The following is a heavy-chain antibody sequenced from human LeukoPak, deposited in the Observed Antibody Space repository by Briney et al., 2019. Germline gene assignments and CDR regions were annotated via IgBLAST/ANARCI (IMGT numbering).Heavy chain of an antibody. CDR1: GFIFSSSW. J-gene: IGHJ4*02. CDR2: IDQPGSQH. D-gene: IGHD3-10*01. V-gene: IGHV3-7*01. Sequence: GGSLRLSCAASGFIFSSSWMIWVRQAPGKGLEWVANIDQPGSQHYSVESVRGRFTISRDNAKNSLFLQLNSLRVEDTAVYYCARGLGRGTADYWGQGTLVTVSS. CDR3: ARGLGRGTADY.